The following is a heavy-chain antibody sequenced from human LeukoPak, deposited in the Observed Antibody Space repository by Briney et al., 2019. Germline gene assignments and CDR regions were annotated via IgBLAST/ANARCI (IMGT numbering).Heavy chain of an antibody. D-gene: IGHD3-22*01. CDR2: ISYDGSNK. Sequence: GGPLRLSCAASGFTFSSYAMPWVRQAPAKGLERVAVISYDGSNKYYADSVKGRFTISRDNSKNTLYLQMNSLRAEDTAVYYCARPTYYYDSSGYSFHYWGQGTLVTVSS. CDR1: GFTFSSYA. V-gene: IGHV3-30-3*01. CDR3: ARPTYYYDSSGYSFHY. J-gene: IGHJ4*02.